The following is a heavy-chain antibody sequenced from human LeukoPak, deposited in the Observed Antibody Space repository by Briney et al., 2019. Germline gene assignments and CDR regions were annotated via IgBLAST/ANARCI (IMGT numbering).Heavy chain of an antibody. CDR2: INHSGST. V-gene: IGHV4-34*01. J-gene: IGHJ3*02. D-gene: IGHD6-19*01. Sequence: SETLSLTCAVYGGSFSGYYWNWIRQPPGKGLEWIGEINHSGSTNYNPSPKSRVTISVDTSKNQFSLKLSSVTAADTAVYYCAREGDSSGWYRGAFDIWGQGTMVTVSS. CDR3: AREGDSSGWYRGAFDI. CDR1: GGSFSGYY.